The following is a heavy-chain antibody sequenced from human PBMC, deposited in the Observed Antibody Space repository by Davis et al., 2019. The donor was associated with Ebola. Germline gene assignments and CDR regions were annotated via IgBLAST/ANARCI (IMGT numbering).Heavy chain of an antibody. CDR1: GDSVSSGG. Sequence: LRLSCAISGDSVSSGGWNWIRQSPSRGLEWLGRTYYNSKWYKDYAVSVKSRITINPDTSKNQFSLQLNFVTPEDAAVYYCARISWVSRGMDVWGKGTTVTVSS. CDR3: ARISWVSRGMDV. D-gene: IGHD6-13*01. CDR2: TYYNSKWYK. J-gene: IGHJ6*04. V-gene: IGHV6-1*01.